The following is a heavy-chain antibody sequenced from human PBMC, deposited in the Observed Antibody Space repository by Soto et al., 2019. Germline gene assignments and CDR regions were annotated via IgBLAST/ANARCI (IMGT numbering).Heavy chain of an antibody. J-gene: IGHJ6*02. CDR1: GFTFRSYG. Sequence: PGGSLRLSCAASGFTFRSYGMHWVRQAPGKGLEWVAVISYDGSNKYYADSVKGRFTISRDNSKNTLYLQMNSLRAEDTAVSYCAKDGVGYAFWSGYYNMNYYYYGMDVWGQGTTGTVSS. V-gene: IGHV3-30*18. D-gene: IGHD3-3*01. CDR3: AKDGVGYAFWSGYYNMNYYYYGMDV. CDR2: ISYDGSNK.